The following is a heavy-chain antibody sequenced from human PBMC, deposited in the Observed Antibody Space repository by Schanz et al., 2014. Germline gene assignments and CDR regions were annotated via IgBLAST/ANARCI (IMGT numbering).Heavy chain of an antibody. V-gene: IGHV3-23*04. D-gene: IGHD1-26*01. CDR1: GFAFSSYA. CDR3: ARGGATRFDY. CDR2: LSGSGGST. J-gene: IGHJ4*02. Sequence: DVQLVESGGGLVQPGGSLRLSCAASGFAFSSYAMTWVRQAPGKGLEWVSALSGSGGSTYYADSVKGRFTISRDNTKNSLYLQMNSLRDEDTAVYYCARGGATRFDYWGQGTLVTVSS.